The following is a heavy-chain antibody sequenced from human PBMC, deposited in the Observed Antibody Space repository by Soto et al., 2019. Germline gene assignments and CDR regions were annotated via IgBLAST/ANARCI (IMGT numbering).Heavy chain of an antibody. CDR1: GGSISSYY. V-gene: IGHV4-59*01. CDR2: IYYSGST. J-gene: IGHJ6*02. D-gene: IGHD5-18*01. CDR3: ARADVYTAMPRHYYYGMDV. Sequence: QVQLQESGPGLVKPSETLSLTCTVSGGSISSYYWSWIRQPPGKGLEWIGYIYYSGSTNYNPSLQIRVTRSVDTSKTQSPLKLSSVTAADTAVYYCARADVYTAMPRHYYYGMDVWGQGTTVTVSS.